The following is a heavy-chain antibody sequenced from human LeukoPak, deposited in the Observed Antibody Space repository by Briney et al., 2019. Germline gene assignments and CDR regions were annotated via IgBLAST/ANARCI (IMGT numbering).Heavy chain of an antibody. D-gene: IGHD1-1*01. CDR3: ASPGATGKSKGAFEF. J-gene: IGHJ3*01. V-gene: IGHV5-51*01. CDR1: GYSFTSYW. Sequence: GESLKISCKGSGYSFTSYWIAWVRQMPGKGLEWMGIIYPGDSETRYSPSFKGQVTMSADKSISTAYLQWGSLKASDGAMYYCASPGATGKSKGAFEFWGQGTTVTVSS. CDR2: IYPGDSET.